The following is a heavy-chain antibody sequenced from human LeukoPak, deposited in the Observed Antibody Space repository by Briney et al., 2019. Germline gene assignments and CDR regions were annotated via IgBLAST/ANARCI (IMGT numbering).Heavy chain of an antibody. J-gene: IGHJ3*02. Sequence: PGGSLRLSCAASGLTFSSYEMNWVRQAPGKGLEWVSYISSSGSTIYYADSVKGRFTISRDNAKNSLYLQMNSLRAEDTAVYYCAKVGPNSSGWYFNAFDIWGQGTMVTVSS. V-gene: IGHV3-48*03. D-gene: IGHD6-19*01. CDR2: ISSSGSTI. CDR1: GLTFSSYE. CDR3: AKVGPNSSGWYFNAFDI.